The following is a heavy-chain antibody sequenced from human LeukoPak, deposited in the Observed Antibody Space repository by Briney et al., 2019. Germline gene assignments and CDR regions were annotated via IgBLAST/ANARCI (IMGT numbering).Heavy chain of an antibody. D-gene: IGHD5-12*01. Sequence: ASVKVSCKASGYTFTGYYMHWVRQAPGQGLEWMGWINPNSGGTNYAQKFQGWVTMTRDTSISTAYMELNRLRSDDTAVYYCARDLSREYSGFTDYWDQGTLVTVSS. CDR1: GYTFTGYY. J-gene: IGHJ4*02. V-gene: IGHV1-2*04. CDR2: INPNSGGT. CDR3: ARDLSREYSGFTDY.